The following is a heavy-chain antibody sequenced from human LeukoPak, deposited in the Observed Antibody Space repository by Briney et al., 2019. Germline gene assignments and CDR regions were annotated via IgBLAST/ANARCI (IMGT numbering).Heavy chain of an antibody. J-gene: IGHJ4*02. CDR3: ARAAAGYGTSRIDY. CDR1: GFTFSSYS. CDR2: IDSSTSHI. V-gene: IGHV3-21*01. Sequence: GGSLRLSCAASGFTFSSYSINWVRQAPGKGLEWVSSIDSSTSHIYYADSVKGRFTISRDNAKNSLYLQMNSLRAEDTALYYCARAAAGYGTSRIDYWGQGTLVTVSS. D-gene: IGHD6-13*01.